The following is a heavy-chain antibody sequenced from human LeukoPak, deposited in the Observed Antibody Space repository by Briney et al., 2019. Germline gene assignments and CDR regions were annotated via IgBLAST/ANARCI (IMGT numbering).Heavy chain of an antibody. CDR1: GRSITSYY. J-gene: IGHJ5*01. Sequence: ADTLSLTCSLSGRSITSYYSSWIRHTPRKGGEWLGYIRYTGTTNYNPSLKSRDTISADTSKNQFSLSLTSVTAADTAVYYCARYDDGLTAYNLPGFDSWGQGTLVTVSS. D-gene: IGHD3-16*01. V-gene: IGHV4-59*08. CDR3: ARYDDGLTAYNLPGFDS. CDR2: IRYTGTT.